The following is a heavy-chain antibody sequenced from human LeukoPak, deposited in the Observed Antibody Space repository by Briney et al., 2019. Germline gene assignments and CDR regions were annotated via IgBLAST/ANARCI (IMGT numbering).Heavy chain of an antibody. CDR3: TRHGGSYSHLDN. CDR2: IRTKGANSST. D-gene: IGHD1-26*01. V-gene: IGHV3-73*01. CDR1: GFTLSDCA. Sequence: GGSLKLSCAASGFTLSDCAMHWVRQASGKGLEWVGLIRTKGANSSTAYAAYVKGRFIISRDDSSNMAYLQMNSLKNDDTAVYYCTRHGGSYSHLDNWGPGTRVTVSS. J-gene: IGHJ4*02.